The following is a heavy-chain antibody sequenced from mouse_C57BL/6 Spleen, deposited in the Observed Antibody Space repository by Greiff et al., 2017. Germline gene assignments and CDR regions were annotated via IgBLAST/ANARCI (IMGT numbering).Heavy chain of an antibody. CDR2: ISNGGGST. D-gene: IGHD2-4*01. J-gene: IGHJ4*01. CDR1: GFTFSDYY. Sequence: EVKLMESGGGLVQPGGSLKLSCAASGFTFSDYYMYWVRQTPEKRLEWVAYISNGGGSTYYPDTVKGRFTISRDNAKNTLYLQMSRLKSEDTAMYYCARRRYDYDYAMDYWGQGTSVTVSS. CDR3: ARRRYDYDYAMDY. V-gene: IGHV5-12*01.